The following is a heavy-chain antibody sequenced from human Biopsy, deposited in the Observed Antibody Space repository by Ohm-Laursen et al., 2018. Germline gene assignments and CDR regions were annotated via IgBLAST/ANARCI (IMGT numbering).Heavy chain of an antibody. Sequence: GTLSLTCNVSGGSISSYYWSWIRQPAGKGLEWIGQIYTSGITNYNPSLKSRVTMSVDTSKNKFSLRVSSVTAADTAVYYCARDRDRRGWFDPWGQGTLVTVSS. CDR2: IYTSGIT. D-gene: IGHD1-14*01. V-gene: IGHV4-4*07. CDR3: ARDRDRRGWFDP. CDR1: GGSISSYY. J-gene: IGHJ5*02.